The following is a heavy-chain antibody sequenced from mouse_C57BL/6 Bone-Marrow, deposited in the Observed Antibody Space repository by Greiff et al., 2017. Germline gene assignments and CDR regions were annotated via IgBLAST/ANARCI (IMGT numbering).Heavy chain of an antibody. D-gene: IGHD1-1*01. Sequence: EVQLQQSGPVLVKPGASVKMSCKASGYTFTDYYMNWVKQSHGKSLEWIGVINPYNGGTSYNQKFKGKATLTVDKSSSTAYMELNSLTSEDSAVYYCARKFGTVVADWYFDVWGTGTTVTVSS. J-gene: IGHJ1*03. CDR3: ARKFGTVVADWYFDV. V-gene: IGHV1-19*01. CDR1: GYTFTDYY. CDR2: INPYNGGT.